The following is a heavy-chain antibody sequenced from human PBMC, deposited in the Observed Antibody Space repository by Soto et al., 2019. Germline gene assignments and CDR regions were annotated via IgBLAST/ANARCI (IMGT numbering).Heavy chain of an antibody. J-gene: IGHJ6*02. V-gene: IGHV1-69*13. CDR1: GGTFSSYA. CDR3: ARDAPYYGSGRSPYGMDV. Sequence: ASVKVSCKASGGTFSSYAISWVRQAPGQGLEWMGGIIPIFGTANYAQKFQGRVTITADESTSTAYMELSSLRSEDTAVYYCARDAPYYGSGRSPYGMDVWGQGTTVTVSS. CDR2: IIPIFGTA. D-gene: IGHD3-10*01.